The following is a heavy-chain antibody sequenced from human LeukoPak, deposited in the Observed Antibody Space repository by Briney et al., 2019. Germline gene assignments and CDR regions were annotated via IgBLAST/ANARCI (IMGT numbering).Heavy chain of an antibody. CDR1: DDSIAMYY. CDR3: ARERRDGYKVYFDY. V-gene: IGHV4-59*01. CDR2: VYYSGST. D-gene: IGHD5-24*01. J-gene: IGHJ4*02. Sequence: SETLSLTCSVSDDSIAMYYWTWIRQPPGKGLEWIGYVYYSGSTNYNTSLKSRVTISVDTSKNQFSLRLSSVTAADTAVYYCARERRDGYKVYFDYWGQGTLVTVSS.